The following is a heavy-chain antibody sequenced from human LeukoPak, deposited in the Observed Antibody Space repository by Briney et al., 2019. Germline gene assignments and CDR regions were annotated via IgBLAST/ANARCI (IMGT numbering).Heavy chain of an antibody. V-gene: IGHV3-21*01. Sequence: GGSLRLSCAASGFTFSSYSMNWVRQAPGKGLEWVSSISSSSSYIYYAGSVKGRFTISRDNAKNSLYLQMNSLRAEDTAVYYCARDTGIAAAGLFDYWGQGTLVTVSS. D-gene: IGHD6-13*01. CDR1: GFTFSSYS. CDR3: ARDTGIAAAGLFDY. CDR2: ISSSSSYI. J-gene: IGHJ4*02.